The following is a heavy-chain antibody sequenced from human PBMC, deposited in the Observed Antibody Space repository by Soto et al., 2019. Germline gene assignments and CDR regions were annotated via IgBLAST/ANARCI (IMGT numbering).Heavy chain of an antibody. D-gene: IGHD6-13*01. Sequence: GESLKISCKGSGYSFTSYWISWVRQMPGKGLEWMGRIDPSDSYTNYSPSFQGHVTISADKSISTAYLQWSSLKASDTAMYYCARHGSSWYYFDYCGQRTLVTVSS. CDR3: ARHGSSWYYFDY. J-gene: IGHJ4*02. V-gene: IGHV5-10-1*01. CDR1: GYSFTSYW. CDR2: IDPSDSYT.